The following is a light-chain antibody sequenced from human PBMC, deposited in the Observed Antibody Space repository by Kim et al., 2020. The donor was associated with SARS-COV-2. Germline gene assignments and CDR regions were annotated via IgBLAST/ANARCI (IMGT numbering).Light chain of an antibody. CDR3: QQYDSHPYT. CDR1: QSVSSW. J-gene: IGKJ2*01. Sequence: DIQMTQSPSTLSASVGDRVTITCRASQSVSSWLAWYQQKPGKAPKLLIYKASTLEGGVPSRFSDRGSGTEFTLTINSLQPDDFATYSCQQYDSHPYTFGQGTKLEI. V-gene: IGKV1-5*03. CDR2: KAS.